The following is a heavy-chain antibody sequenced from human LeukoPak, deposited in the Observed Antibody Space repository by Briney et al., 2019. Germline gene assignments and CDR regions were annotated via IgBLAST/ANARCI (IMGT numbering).Heavy chain of an antibody. V-gene: IGHV3-30*07. D-gene: IGHD2-15*01. CDR3: AKGTSVVVVAASDY. CDR2: ITYDGAFDGGKT. CDR1: GLRLSNYP. J-gene: IGHJ4*02. Sequence: GGSLRLSCEASGLRLSNYPMHWVRQAPGKGLEWITLITYDGAFDGGKTYYADSVKGRFTVSRDKSKNTLFLQMNSLRAEDTAVYYCAKGTSVVVVAASDYWGQGTLVTVSS.